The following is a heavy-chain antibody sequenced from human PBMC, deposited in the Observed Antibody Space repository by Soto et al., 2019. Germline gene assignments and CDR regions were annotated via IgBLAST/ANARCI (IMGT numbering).Heavy chain of an antibody. V-gene: IGHV3-21*01. Sequence: PGGSLRLSCAASGFTFSSYSMNWVRQAPGKGLEWVSSISSNSSYIYYADSVKGRFTISRDNAKNSLYLQMNSLRAEDTAVYYCARSGIAAADPLFDYWGQGTLVTVSS. CDR2: ISSNSSYI. J-gene: IGHJ4*02. CDR3: ARSGIAAADPLFDY. CDR1: GFTFSSYS. D-gene: IGHD6-13*01.